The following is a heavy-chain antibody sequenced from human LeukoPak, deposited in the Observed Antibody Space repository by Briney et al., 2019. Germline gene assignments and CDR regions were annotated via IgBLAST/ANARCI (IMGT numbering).Heavy chain of an antibody. Sequence: GGSQRLSCAASGFTFSSYDMHWVRQATGKGLEWVSAIGTAGDTYYPGSVKGRFTISRENAKNSLYLQMNSLRAGDTAVYYCARDLRFYGMDVWGQGTTVTVSS. CDR2: IGTAGDT. J-gene: IGHJ6*02. D-gene: IGHD5/OR15-5a*01. CDR3: ARDLRFYGMDV. V-gene: IGHV3-13*01. CDR1: GFTFSSYD.